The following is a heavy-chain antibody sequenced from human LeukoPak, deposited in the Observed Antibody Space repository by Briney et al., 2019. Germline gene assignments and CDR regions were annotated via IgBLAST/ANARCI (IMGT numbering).Heavy chain of an antibody. CDR2: TYYRSEWYN. D-gene: IGHD2-2*01. J-gene: IGHJ5*02. V-gene: IGHV6-1*01. CDR1: GDSVSSNSAA. CDR3: ARQIVVVPAAMVMGWFDP. Sequence: SQTLSLTCAISGDSVSSNSAAWNWIRQSPSRGLEWLGRTYYRSEWYNDYALSVKSRITINPDTSKNQFSLQLNSVTPEDTAVYYCARQIVVVPAAMVMGWFDPWGQGTLVTVSS.